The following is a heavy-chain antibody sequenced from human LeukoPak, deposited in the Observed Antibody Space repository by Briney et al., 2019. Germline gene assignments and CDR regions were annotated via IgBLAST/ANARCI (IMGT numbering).Heavy chain of an antibody. CDR1: GGSISSGDYY. V-gene: IGHV4-30-4*01. Sequence: PSQTLSLTCTVSGGSISSGDYYWSWIRQHPGKGLEWIGYIYYSGTTYYNPSLKSRLTISVDASNNQFSLKLSFVTAADTAVYYCARERWETIFAFDIWGQGTVVTVSS. D-gene: IGHD1-26*01. CDR2: IYYSGTT. J-gene: IGHJ3*02. CDR3: ARERWETIFAFDI.